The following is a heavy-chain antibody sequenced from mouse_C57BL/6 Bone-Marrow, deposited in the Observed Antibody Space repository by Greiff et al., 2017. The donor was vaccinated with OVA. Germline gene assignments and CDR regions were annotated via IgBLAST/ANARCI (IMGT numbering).Heavy chain of an antibody. V-gene: IGHV1-80*01. Sequence: QVQLQQSGAELVKPGASVKISCKASGYAFSSYWMNWVKQRPGKGLEWIGQIYPGDGDTNYNGKFKGKATLTADKSSSTAYMQLSSLTSEDSAVYFCARGDTTVVPPYYAMDYWGQGTSVTVSS. CDR3: ARGDTTVVPPYYAMDY. D-gene: IGHD1-1*01. CDR2: IYPGDGDT. J-gene: IGHJ4*01. CDR1: GYAFSSYW.